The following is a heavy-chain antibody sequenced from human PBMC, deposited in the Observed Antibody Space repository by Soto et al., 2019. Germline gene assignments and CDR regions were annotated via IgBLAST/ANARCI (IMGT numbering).Heavy chain of an antibody. J-gene: IGHJ5*02. CDR2: ISSSSSYI. V-gene: IGHV3-21*01. CDR1: GFTFSAFA. CDR3: SRYSYYYGPGSYSP. Sequence: GSLRLSCAASGFTFSAFAIHWVRQAPGKGLEWVSSISSSSSYIYYADSVKGRFTISRDNAKNSLYLQMNSLRAEDTAVYYCSRYSYYYGPGSYSPCGQGTLVTVAS. D-gene: IGHD3-10*01.